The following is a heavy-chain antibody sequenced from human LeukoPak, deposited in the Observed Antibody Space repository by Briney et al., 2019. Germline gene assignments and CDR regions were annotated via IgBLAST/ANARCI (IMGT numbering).Heavy chain of an antibody. CDR2: ISYDGSNK. V-gene: IGHV3-30*18. D-gene: IGHD2-2*01. CDR1: GFTFSSYG. CDR3: AKDKGGDIVVVRGMDV. Sequence: GGSLRLSCAASGFTFSSYGMHWVRQAPGKGLEWVAVISYDGSNKYYADSVEGRSTISRDNSKNTLYLQMNSLRAEDTAVYYCAKDKGGDIVVVRGMDVWGQGTTVTVSS. J-gene: IGHJ6*02.